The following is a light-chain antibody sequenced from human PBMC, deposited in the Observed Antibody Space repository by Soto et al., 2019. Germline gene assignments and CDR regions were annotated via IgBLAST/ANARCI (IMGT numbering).Light chain of an antibody. CDR3: QQYYTTPWT. J-gene: IGKJ1*01. CDR2: WAS. Sequence: DIVMTQSPDSLAVSLGERATINCKSSQSVFYSSNNKNCLAWYQQKPGQPPKLLIYWASTRESGVPDRFSGSGSGTDFTLTISSLQAEDVAVYFCQQYYTTPWTFGQGTKVEIK. CDR1: QSVFYSSNNKNC. V-gene: IGKV4-1*01.